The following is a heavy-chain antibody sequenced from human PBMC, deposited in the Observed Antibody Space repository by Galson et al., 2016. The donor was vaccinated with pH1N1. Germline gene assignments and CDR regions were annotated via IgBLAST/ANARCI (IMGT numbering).Heavy chain of an antibody. J-gene: IGHJ4*02. Sequence: SLRLSCAASGFTLNNDEMSWVRQAPGKGLEWISFISSSGNTIYYADSVRGRFTVSRDNAKNSLFLQMDSLRAEDTAVYFCAKADHIWASYFDYWGQGTLVTVSS. CDR1: GFTLNNDE. CDR2: ISSSGNTI. D-gene: IGHD2-21*01. CDR3: AKADHIWASYFDY. V-gene: IGHV3-48*03.